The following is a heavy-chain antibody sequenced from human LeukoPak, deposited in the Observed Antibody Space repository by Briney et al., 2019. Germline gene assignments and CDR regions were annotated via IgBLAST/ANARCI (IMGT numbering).Heavy chain of an antibody. CDR3: AKGTSSWHEFDY. Sequence: GGSLRLSCAASGFTFSSHGMSWVRQAPGKGLEWVSTISGSGDNTYYADSVKGRFTISRDNSKNTLYLQMNSLRAEDTALYYCAKGTSSWHEFDYWGQGTLVTVSS. D-gene: IGHD6-13*01. J-gene: IGHJ4*02. V-gene: IGHV3-23*01. CDR1: GFTFSSHG. CDR2: ISGSGDNT.